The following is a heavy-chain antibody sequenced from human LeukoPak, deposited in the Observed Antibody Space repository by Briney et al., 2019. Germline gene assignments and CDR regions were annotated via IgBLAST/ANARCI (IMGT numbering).Heavy chain of an antibody. J-gene: IGHJ4*02. V-gene: IGHV4-34*01. D-gene: IGHD5-12*01. CDR3: ARVGKRGYDYDDY. Sequence: RPSETLSLTCAVYGGSFSGYYWSWIRQPPGKGLEWIGEINHSGSTNYNPSLKSRVTISVDTSKNQFSLKLSSVTAADTAVYYCARVGKRGYDYDDYWGQGTLVTVSS. CDR1: GGSFSGYY. CDR2: INHSGST.